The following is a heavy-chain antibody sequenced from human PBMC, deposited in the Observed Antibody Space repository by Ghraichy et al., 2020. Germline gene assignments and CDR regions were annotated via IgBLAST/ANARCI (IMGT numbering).Heavy chain of an antibody. J-gene: IGHJ6*03. CDR3: ARGRRMVQGARHYYYYYMDV. CDR1: GGSFSGYY. CDR2: INHSGST. V-gene: IGHV4-34*01. Sequence: SETLSLTCAVYGGSFSGYYWSWIRQPPGKGLEWIGEINHSGSTNYNPSLKSRVTISVDTSKNQFSLKLSSVTAADTAVYYCARGRRMVQGARHYYYYYMDVWGKGTTVTVSS. D-gene: IGHD3-10*01.